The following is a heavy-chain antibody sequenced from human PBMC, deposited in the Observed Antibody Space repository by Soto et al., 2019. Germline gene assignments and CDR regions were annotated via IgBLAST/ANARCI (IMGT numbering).Heavy chain of an antibody. Sequence: QVHLQQWGAGLLKPSETLSLTCAVYGGSFSGYYWSWIRQPPGKGLEWIGEINHSGSTNLSPSHKSRVTISVDTSRSQCSLKLSSVTAADTAVYYCARLNSATYYDFWSWGQGTLVTVSS. CDR3: ARLNSATYYDFWS. D-gene: IGHD3-3*01. V-gene: IGHV4-34*02. CDR1: GGSFSGYY. CDR2: INHSGST. J-gene: IGHJ5*02.